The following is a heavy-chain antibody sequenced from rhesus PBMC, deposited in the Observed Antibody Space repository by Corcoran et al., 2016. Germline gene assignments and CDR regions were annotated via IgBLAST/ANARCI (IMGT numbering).Heavy chain of an antibody. D-gene: IGHD2-15*01. CDR3: ARLRYCSSTYCSEFDL. V-gene: IGHV1S2*01. CDR2: NNPYNGNT. J-gene: IGHJ2*01. Sequence: QVQLVQSGAEVKKPGSSVKVSCKASGYTFTDYYMHWVRQAPRQGLEWMGWNNPYNGNTKYAKKFQGKVTMTRDTSTSTAYMELSSLRSEDTAVYYCARLRYCSSTYCSEFDLWGPGTPITISS. CDR1: GYTFTDYY.